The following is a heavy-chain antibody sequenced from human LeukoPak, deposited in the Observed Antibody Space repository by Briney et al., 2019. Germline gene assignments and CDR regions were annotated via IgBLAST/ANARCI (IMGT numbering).Heavy chain of an antibody. CDR2: INPTGGST. V-gene: IGHV1-46*01. J-gene: IGHJ5*02. CDR3: ARRLGYCNGGSCNEWFDT. D-gene: IGHD2-15*01. CDR1: GYTFTSYY. Sequence: GASVKVSCKASGYTFTSYYMHWVRQAPGQGLEWMGLINPTGGSTGYAQKFQGRVTITRDTSRSIAYMELSSLRSEDTAVYYCARRLGYCNGGSCNEWFDTWGQGTLVIVSS.